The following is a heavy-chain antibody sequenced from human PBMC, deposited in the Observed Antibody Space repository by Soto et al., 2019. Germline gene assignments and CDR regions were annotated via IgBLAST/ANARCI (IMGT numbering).Heavy chain of an antibody. CDR1: GFTFSSYA. CDR3: AKHAEDYGDSRVDY. V-gene: IGHV3-23*01. D-gene: IGHD4-17*01. J-gene: IGHJ4*02. CDR2: IRSSGGST. Sequence: GSLILSCDASGFTFSSYAMSWVRQAPGKGLEWVSGIRSSGGSTHYVDSVKGRLTISRDNSKNTLYRQMNSLRAEDTAVYYCAKHAEDYGDSRVDYWGQGTLVTVSS.